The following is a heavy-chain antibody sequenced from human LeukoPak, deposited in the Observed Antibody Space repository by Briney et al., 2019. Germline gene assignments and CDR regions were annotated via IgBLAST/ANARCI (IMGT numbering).Heavy chain of an antibody. CDR1: GYSISSGYY. Sequence: SETLSLTCAVSGYSISSGYYWGWIRQPPGKGREGSGSIDQSEITNYNPSLKSRVTISVDTSKNQFSLPLRSVTAAATAVYYCARRLQNNWFDPWGQGTLVTVSS. CDR2: IDQSEIT. J-gene: IGHJ5*02. D-gene: IGHD5-24*01. V-gene: IGHV4-38-2*01. CDR3: ARRLQNNWFDP.